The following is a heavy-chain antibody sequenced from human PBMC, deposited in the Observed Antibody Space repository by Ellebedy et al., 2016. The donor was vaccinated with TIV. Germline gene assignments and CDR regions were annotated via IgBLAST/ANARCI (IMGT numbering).Heavy chain of an antibody. CDR2: IIPILGKA. D-gene: IGHD4-23*01. Sequence: AASVKVSCKASAGTFSSYGISWVRQAPGQGLEWRGGIIPILGKANYAQNFQGRVTITADESTYTAYMELSSLRAEDTAVYYCARVGNYYGGNPSYYFDYWGQGTLVTVSS. V-gene: IGHV1-69*10. CDR1: AGTFSSYG. CDR3: ARVGNYYGGNPSYYFDY. J-gene: IGHJ4*02.